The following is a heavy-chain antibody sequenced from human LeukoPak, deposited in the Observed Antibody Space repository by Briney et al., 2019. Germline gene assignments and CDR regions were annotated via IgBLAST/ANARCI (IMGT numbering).Heavy chain of an antibody. CDR1: GFTLSSYA. CDR2: ISVSGNT. CDR3: AKAAYDSSGSWYYFDY. D-gene: IGHD3-22*01. V-gene: IGHV3-23*01. Sequence: GGSLRLSCAASGFTLSSYAMSWVRQGPGKGLEWVSAISVSGNTYHADSVKGRFTISRDNSKNTLYLQMNSLRPEDTAVYYCAKAAYDSSGSWYYFDYWGQGTLVTVSS. J-gene: IGHJ4*02.